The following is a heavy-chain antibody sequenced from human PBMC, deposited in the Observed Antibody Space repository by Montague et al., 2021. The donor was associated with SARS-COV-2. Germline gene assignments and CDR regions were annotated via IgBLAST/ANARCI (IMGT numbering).Heavy chain of an antibody. CDR1: GDSISSYY. Sequence: SETLSLTCTVSGDSISSYYWSWIRQPPGKGLEWIGYIYYTGSVDYNPSLKSRVTISVDTSKNQFSLKLSSVTAADTAVYYCARAILKTYYDILTGYYKTPYGMDVWGQGTTVTVSS. V-gene: IGHV4-59*01. CDR3: ARAILKTYYDILTGYYKTPYGMDV. J-gene: IGHJ6*02. D-gene: IGHD3-9*01. CDR2: IYYTGSV.